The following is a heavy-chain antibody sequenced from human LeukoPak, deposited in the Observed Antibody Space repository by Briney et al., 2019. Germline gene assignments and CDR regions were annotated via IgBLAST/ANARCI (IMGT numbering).Heavy chain of an antibody. V-gene: IGHV3-23*01. CDR2: ITSSGAAT. D-gene: IGHD3-22*01. CDR1: GFTFSSYA. Sequence: PGGSLRLSCAASGFTFSSYAMSWVRQAPGKGLEWVSSITSSGAATYYAGSVKGRFTISRDNSDNTLYLQMNSLRAEDTALYYCAKDRPNYYGSNGHYYKLNGDCWGQGTLVTVSS. CDR3: AKDRPNYYGSNGHYYKLNGDC. J-gene: IGHJ4*02.